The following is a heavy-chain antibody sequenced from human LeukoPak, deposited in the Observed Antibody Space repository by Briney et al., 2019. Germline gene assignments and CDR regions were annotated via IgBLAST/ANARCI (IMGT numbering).Heavy chain of an antibody. Sequence: SETLSLTCTVSGGSISSYYWSWIRQPPGKGLEWIGYIYYSGSTNYNPSLKSRVTISVDTSKNQFSLKLSSVTAADTAVYYCARHGSGYCSGGSCYGFDAFDIWGQGTMATVSS. D-gene: IGHD2-15*01. CDR1: GGSISSYY. J-gene: IGHJ3*02. CDR3: ARHGSGYCSGGSCYGFDAFDI. V-gene: IGHV4-59*08. CDR2: IYYSGST.